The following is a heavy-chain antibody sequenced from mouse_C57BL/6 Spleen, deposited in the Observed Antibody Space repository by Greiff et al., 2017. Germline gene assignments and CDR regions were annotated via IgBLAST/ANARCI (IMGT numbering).Heavy chain of an antibody. CDR3: ASWGQRRGFAY. CDR2: INPSTGGT. Sequence: VQLQQSGPELVKPGASVKISCKASGYSFTGYYMNWVKQSPEKSLEWIGEINPSTGGTTYNQKFKAKATLTVDKSSSTAYMQLKSLTSEDSAVYYCASWGQRRGFAYWCQGTLVTVSA. D-gene: IGHD3-3*01. CDR1: GYSFTGYY. V-gene: IGHV1-42*01. J-gene: IGHJ3*01.